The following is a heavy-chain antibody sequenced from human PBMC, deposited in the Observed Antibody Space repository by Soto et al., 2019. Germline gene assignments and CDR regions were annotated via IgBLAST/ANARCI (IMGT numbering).Heavy chain of an antibody. Sequence: QVPLVESGGGVVQPGRSLRLSCAASGFPFTSYGMHWVREGPDKGLEWVAIISYDGSDKYYADSVKGRFTISRDNSKNTLYLQMNSLRPEDTAVYYCVGGQYYFDYRGQGTLVIVSS. CDR1: GFPFTSYG. CDR2: ISYDGSDK. J-gene: IGHJ4*02. V-gene: IGHV3-30*03. CDR3: VGGQYYFDY. D-gene: IGHD3-10*01.